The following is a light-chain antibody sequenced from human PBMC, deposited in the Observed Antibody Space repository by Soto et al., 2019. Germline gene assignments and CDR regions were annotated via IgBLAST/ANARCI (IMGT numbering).Light chain of an antibody. V-gene: IGLV2-14*01. J-gene: IGLJ2*01. CDR3: SSYTSSSTVL. Sequence: QSALTQPASVSGSPGQSITISCTGTSSDVGGYSYVSWYQQRPGKAPKLMIYDVTSRPSGVSNRFSGSKSGNTASLTISGLQAEDEADYYCSSYTSSSTVLFGGGTQLTVL. CDR2: DVT. CDR1: SSDVGGYSY.